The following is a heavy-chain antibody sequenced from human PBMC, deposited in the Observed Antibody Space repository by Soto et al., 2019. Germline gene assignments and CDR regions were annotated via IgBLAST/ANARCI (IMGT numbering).Heavy chain of an antibody. CDR2: MNPNSGNT. J-gene: IGHJ3*02. Sequence: QVQLVQSGAEVKKPGASVKVSCKASGYTFTSHDINWVRQATGQGLERMGWMNPNSGNTGYAQKFQGRVNMTRNTSIGRAYMELSSLRSEDMAVFYCARWDYGVYARFDIWGQGTRVNVSS. V-gene: IGHV1-8*02. CDR1: GYTFTSHD. D-gene: IGHD4-17*01. CDR3: ARWDYGVYARFDI.